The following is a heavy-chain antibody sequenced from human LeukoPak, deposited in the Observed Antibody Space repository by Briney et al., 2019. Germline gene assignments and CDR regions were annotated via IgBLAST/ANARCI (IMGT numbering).Heavy chain of an antibody. CDR1: GYTFTSYA. Sequence: GASVKVSCKASGYTFTSYAMNWVRQAPGQGLEWMGWISAYNGNTNYAQKVQGRVTMTTDTSTSTVYMELRSLRSDDTAVYYCARDIGYCGGGGCRYWFDPWGQGTLVTVSS. J-gene: IGHJ5*02. CDR3: ARDIGYCGGGGCRYWFDP. D-gene: IGHD2-15*01. V-gene: IGHV1-18*01. CDR2: ISAYNGNT.